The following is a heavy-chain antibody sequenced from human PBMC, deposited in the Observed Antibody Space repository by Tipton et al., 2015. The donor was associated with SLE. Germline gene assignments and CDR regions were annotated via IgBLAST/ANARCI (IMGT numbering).Heavy chain of an antibody. CDR1: GDSISSYY. D-gene: IGHD1-26*01. CDR3: ARRPRASYQRVFDY. J-gene: IGHJ4*02. Sequence: GLVKPSETLSLTCTVSGDSISSYYWTWIRQPPGKGLEWIGYIYYSGSTSYNPSLESRVTTSVDTSKNQFSLNLNPVTAADTAVYYCARRPRASYQRVFDYWGQGTLVTVSS. V-gene: IGHV4-59*12. CDR2: IYYSGST.